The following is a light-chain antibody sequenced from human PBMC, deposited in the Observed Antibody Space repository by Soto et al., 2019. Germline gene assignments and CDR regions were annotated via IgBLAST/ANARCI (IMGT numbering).Light chain of an antibody. J-gene: IGKJ2*01. CDR1: QSVSSY. Sequence: EIVLTQSPATLSLSPGERATLSCRASQSVSSYLAWYQQKPGQAPRLLIYDASNRATGIPARFSGSGSGTDFTLTISSLEAADVAVYYCQQRSNWSLYTFGQGTKLEIK. CDR2: DAS. V-gene: IGKV3-11*01. CDR3: QQRSNWSLYT.